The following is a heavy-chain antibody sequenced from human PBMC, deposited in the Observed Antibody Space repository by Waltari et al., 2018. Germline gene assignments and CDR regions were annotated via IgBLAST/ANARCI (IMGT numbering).Heavy chain of an antibody. Sequence: EVQLVESGGDLVQPGGSLRLSCAASGFTFSLFWMTWLRQVPGKGREWVAKINDDGSAEFYVDSLRGRFSISRDRDKNTLALQMNSLEVDDTAIYYCVRGSRGWSGIDYWGQGALVIVSS. CDR2: INDDGSAE. J-gene: IGHJ4*02. D-gene: IGHD6-19*01. V-gene: IGHV3-7*04. CDR1: GFTFSLFW. CDR3: VRGSRGWSGIDY.